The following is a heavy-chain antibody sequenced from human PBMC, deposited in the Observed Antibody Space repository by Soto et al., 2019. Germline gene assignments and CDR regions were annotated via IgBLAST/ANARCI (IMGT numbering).Heavy chain of an antibody. CDR3: AKATTTVMHYYYYGMDV. CDR2: ISWNSGSI. CDR1: GFTFDDYA. D-gene: IGHD4-4*01. J-gene: IGHJ6*01. V-gene: IGHV3-9*01. Sequence: EVQLVESGGGLVQPGRSLRLSCAASGFTFDDYAMHWVRQAPGKGLEWVSGISWNSGSIGYADSVKGRFTISRDNAKNSLYLQMNSLRAEDTALYYCAKATTTVMHYYYYGMDVW.